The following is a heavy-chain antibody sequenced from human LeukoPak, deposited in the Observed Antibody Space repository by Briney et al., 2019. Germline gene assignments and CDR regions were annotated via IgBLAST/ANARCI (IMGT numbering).Heavy chain of an antibody. Sequence: GGSLRLSCAASGFTFSSHEMNWVRQAPGKGLEWLSYIGRSGSSIYYTDSVEGRFTISRDNSKNSLYLQMNSLRVEDTAVCYCARDGNNFDPFDYWGQGTLVTVSS. D-gene: IGHD1-20*01. CDR3: ARDGNNFDPFDY. J-gene: IGHJ4*02. CDR2: IGRSGSSI. V-gene: IGHV3-48*03. CDR1: GFTFSSHE.